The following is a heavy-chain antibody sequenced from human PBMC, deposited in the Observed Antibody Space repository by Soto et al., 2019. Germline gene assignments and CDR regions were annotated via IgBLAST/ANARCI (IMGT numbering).Heavy chain of an antibody. CDR1: GFTFSNYG. CDR3: ESDEIQLERLPSYGEDI. D-gene: IGHD1-1*01. J-gene: IGHJ6*02. Sequence: QMQLVESGGGVVQPGTSLRLYCIASGFTFSNYGMHWVRQAPGKGLEWVAVIWYDGGSKFYADSVKGRFTISRDNSTNTLYLQLPSLRADDTAVYYCESDEIQLERLPSYGEDIWGQGTSVIVSS. V-gene: IGHV3-33*01. CDR2: IWYDGGSK.